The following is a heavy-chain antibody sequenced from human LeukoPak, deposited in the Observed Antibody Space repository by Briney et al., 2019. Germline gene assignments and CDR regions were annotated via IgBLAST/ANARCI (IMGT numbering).Heavy chain of an antibody. Sequence: PGGSLRLSCAASGFTFSGYALTWVRQAPGKGLEWVSTIGYSGADTYYADSVKGRFTTSRDNSKNTLYLQMNSLRAEDTAAYYCAKDSATTVTSVDYWGQGTLVTVSS. V-gene: IGHV3-23*01. J-gene: IGHJ4*02. CDR1: GFTFSGYA. D-gene: IGHD4-17*01. CDR3: AKDSATTVTSVDY. CDR2: IGYSGADT.